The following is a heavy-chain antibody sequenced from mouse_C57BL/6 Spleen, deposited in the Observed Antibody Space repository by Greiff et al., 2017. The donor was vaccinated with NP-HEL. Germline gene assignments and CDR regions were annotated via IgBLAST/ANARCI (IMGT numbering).Heavy chain of an antibody. V-gene: IGHV1-80*01. Sequence: QVQLQQSGAELVKPGASVKISCKASGYAFSSYWMNWVKQRPGKGLEWIGQIYPGDGDTNYNGQFKGKATLTADKSSSTAYMQLISLTSEDSAVYFCAREVYGNYDFDDWGQGTTLTVSS. CDR1: GYAFSSYW. D-gene: IGHD2-1*01. CDR2: IYPGDGDT. J-gene: IGHJ2*01. CDR3: AREVYGNYDFDD.